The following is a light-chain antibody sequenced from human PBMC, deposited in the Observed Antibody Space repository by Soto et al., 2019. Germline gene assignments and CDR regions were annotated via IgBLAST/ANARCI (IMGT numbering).Light chain of an antibody. Sequence: QSVLTQPPSASGTPGQRVTISCSGGSSNIGSNAVTWYHQLPGTAPKLLIYTNHQRPSGVPDRFSGSKSGTSASLAISGLRSEDEANFYCAAWDDSLNAVVFGGGTKVTVL. CDR1: SSNIGSNA. V-gene: IGLV1-44*01. CDR2: TNH. CDR3: AAWDDSLNAVV. J-gene: IGLJ2*01.